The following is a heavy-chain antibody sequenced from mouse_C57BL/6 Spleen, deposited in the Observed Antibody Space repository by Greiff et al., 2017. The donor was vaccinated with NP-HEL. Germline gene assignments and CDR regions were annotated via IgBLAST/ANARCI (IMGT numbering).Heavy chain of an antibody. V-gene: IGHV1-85*01. Sequence: QVHVKQSGPELVKPGASVKLSCKASGYTFTSYDINWVKQRPGPGLEWIGWIYPRDGSTKYNEKFKGKATLTVDTSSSTAYMELHSLTSEDSAVYFCATVYYGSSYDYWGQGTTLTVSS. J-gene: IGHJ2*01. CDR2: IYPRDGST. CDR3: ATVYYGSSYDY. CDR1: GYTFTSYD. D-gene: IGHD1-1*01.